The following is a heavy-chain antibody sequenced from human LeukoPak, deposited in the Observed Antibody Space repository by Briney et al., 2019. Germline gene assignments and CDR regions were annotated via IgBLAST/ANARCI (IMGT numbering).Heavy chain of an antibody. CDR2: IWYDESNK. CDR1: GFTFSSYG. J-gene: IGHJ6*02. D-gene: IGHD3-3*01. Sequence: LGGSLRLSCAASGFTFSSYGMHWVRQAPGKGLEWVAVIWYDESNKYYADSVKGRYTISRDNSKNTLYLQTNSLRAEDTAVYYCARGGTYYDFWSGYSYNYGMDVWGQGTTVSPSS. V-gene: IGHV3-33*01. CDR3: ARGGTYYDFWSGYSYNYGMDV.